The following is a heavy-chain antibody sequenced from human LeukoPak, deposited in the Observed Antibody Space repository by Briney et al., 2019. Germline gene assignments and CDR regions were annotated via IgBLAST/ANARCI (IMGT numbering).Heavy chain of an antibody. CDR2: ISGSGGST. Sequence: GGSLRLSCAASGFTFSSYAMSWVRQAPGKGREWVSAISGSGGSTYYADSVKGRCTISRDNSKNTLYLQMNSLRAEDTAVYYCAKRRGLELLYYYYMDVWGKGTTVTVSS. CDR3: AKRRGLELLYYYYMDV. CDR1: GFTFSSYA. J-gene: IGHJ6*03. D-gene: IGHD1-7*01. V-gene: IGHV3-23*01.